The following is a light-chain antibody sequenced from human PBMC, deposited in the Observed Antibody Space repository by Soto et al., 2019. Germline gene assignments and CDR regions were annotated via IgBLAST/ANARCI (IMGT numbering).Light chain of an antibody. CDR3: QQYGSPPLT. CDR2: GAS. J-gene: IGKJ4*01. CDR1: QSVSSSY. V-gene: IGKV3-20*01. Sequence: EIVLTQSPGTLSLSPGERATLSCRASQSVSSSYLAWYQQRPGQAPRLLIYGASSRATGIPDRFSGSGSGTDFTLTISRLEPEDFAVYYCQQYGSPPLTFGGRTKVEIK.